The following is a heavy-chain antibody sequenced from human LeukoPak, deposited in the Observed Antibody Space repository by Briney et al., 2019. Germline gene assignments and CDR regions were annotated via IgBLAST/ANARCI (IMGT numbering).Heavy chain of an antibody. V-gene: IGHV4-59*01. CDR2: VFYGGPT. CDR1: GDSIDSYY. J-gene: IGHJ6*03. CDR3: ARVGPDYGDYYYYYYYMDV. D-gene: IGHD4-17*01. Sequence: SETLSLTCTVSGDSIDSYYWSWIRQPPGEGLQWIGYVFYGGPTNYDASLKSRVAISVDRSKNQFSLKLSSVTAADTAVYYCARVGPDYGDYYYYYYYMDVWGKGTTVTVSS.